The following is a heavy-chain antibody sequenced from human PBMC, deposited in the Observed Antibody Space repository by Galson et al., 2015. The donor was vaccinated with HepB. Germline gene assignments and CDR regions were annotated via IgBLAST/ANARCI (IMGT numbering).Heavy chain of an antibody. CDR2: ISYDGSNK. CDR1: GFTFSSYA. V-gene: IGHV3-30-3*01. D-gene: IGHD5-18*01. CDR3: AREDWNTAMVAYYYYGMDV. J-gene: IGHJ6*02. Sequence: SLRLSCAASGFTFSSYAMHWVRQAPGKGLEWVAVISYDGSNKYYADSVKGRFTISRDNSKNTLYLQMNSLRAEDTAVYYCAREDWNTAMVAYYYYGMDVWGQGTTVTVSS.